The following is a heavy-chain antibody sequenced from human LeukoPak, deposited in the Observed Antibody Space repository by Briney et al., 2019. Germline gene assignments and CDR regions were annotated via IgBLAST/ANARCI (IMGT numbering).Heavy chain of an antibody. Sequence: GGSLRLSCAASGFTFSSYGMHWVRQAPGKGLEWVAVISYDGSNKYYADSVKGRFTISRDNSKNTLYLQMNNLRAEDTAVYYCANGDTAMVTPPPYYFDYWGQGTLVTVSS. D-gene: IGHD5-18*01. CDR3: ANGDTAMVTPPPYYFDY. CDR2: ISYDGSNK. V-gene: IGHV3-30*18. J-gene: IGHJ4*02. CDR1: GFTFSSYG.